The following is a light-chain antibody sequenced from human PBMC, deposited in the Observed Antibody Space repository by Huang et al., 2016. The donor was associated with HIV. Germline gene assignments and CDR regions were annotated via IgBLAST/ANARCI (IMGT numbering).Light chain of an antibody. CDR1: QGVHNSY. Sequence: EIVFTQSPVTLSLSPGEGASLSCRASQGVHNSYLAWYQQKPGQAPRLLIFGASNRTTCVPHRFRGSESGTDFTLTISGLDPEDFAVYSCQQYGTLPYTFGQGTKLEI. V-gene: IGKV3-20*01. J-gene: IGKJ2*01. CDR3: QQYGTLPYT. CDR2: GAS.